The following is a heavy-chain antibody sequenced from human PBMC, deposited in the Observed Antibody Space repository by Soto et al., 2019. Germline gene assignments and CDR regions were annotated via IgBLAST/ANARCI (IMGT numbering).Heavy chain of an antibody. CDR3: ARSIVVVTALDY. Sequence: QVQLVQSGAEEEKPEASVKVSCKASGYTFTSYAMHWVRQAPGQRLEWMGWINAGNGNTKYSQKFQGRVTITRDTSASTAYMELSSLRSEDTAVYYCARSIVVVTALDYWCQGTLVTVSS. J-gene: IGHJ4*02. D-gene: IGHD2-21*02. CDR1: GYTFTSYA. V-gene: IGHV1-3*05. CDR2: INAGNGNT.